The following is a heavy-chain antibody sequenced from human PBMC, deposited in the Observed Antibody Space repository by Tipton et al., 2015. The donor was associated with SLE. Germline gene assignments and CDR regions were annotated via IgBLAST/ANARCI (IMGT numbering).Heavy chain of an antibody. CDR1: GYTFTTYD. CDR3: AREEASCGGDCYPDY. CDR2: MNPDSGGT. Sequence: QSGAEVKKPGASVKVSCKASGYTFTTYDINWVRQAPGQGLEWMGWMNPDSGGTNFAQQFQGRVTMTRDTSINTVYMEVSSLTSDDTALYYCAREEASCGGDCYPDYWGQGTLVTVSS. D-gene: IGHD2-21*01. V-gene: IGHV1-2*02. J-gene: IGHJ4*02.